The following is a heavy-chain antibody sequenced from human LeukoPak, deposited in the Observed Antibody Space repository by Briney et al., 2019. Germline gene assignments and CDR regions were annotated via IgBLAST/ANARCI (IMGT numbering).Heavy chain of an antibody. D-gene: IGHD1-26*01. CDR3: ARDGSGSFLDHAFDI. V-gene: IGHV4-59*12. J-gene: IGHJ3*02. CDR1: GGSISGYY. Sequence: SETLSLTCIVSGGSISGYYWGWVRQPPGKGLDWIAYIYYTGSINYNPSLKSRVTISVDTSKNQFSLKLSSVTAADTAVYYCARDGSGSFLDHAFDIWGQGTMVTVSS. CDR2: IYYTGSI.